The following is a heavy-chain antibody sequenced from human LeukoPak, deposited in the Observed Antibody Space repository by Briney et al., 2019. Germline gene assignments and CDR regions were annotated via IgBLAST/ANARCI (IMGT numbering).Heavy chain of an antibody. D-gene: IGHD6-6*01. CDR3: ARFYEYSSSSPLDY. CDR1: GGSFSGYY. V-gene: IGHV4-34*01. J-gene: IGHJ4*02. Sequence: SETLSLTCAVYGGSFSGYYWSWIRQPPGKGLGWIGEINHSGSTNYNPSLKSRVTISVDTSKNQFSLKLSSVTAADTAVYYCARFYEYSSSSPLDYWGQGTLVTVSS. CDR2: INHSGST.